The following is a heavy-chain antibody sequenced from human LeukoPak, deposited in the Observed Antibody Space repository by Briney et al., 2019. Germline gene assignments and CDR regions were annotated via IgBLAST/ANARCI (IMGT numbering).Heavy chain of an antibody. CDR2: IDGSDGAS. D-gene: IGHD1-26*01. CDR3: ARVDSGNYDY. CDR1: GFRFSSYV. V-gene: IGHV3-23*01. Sequence: PGGSLRLSCAASGFRFSSYVMSWVRRAPGKGLEYVSSIDGSDGASYYADSVKGRFTISRDNSKNTLFPQMNSLRVEDTAVYYCARVDSGNYDYWGQGTLLTVSS. J-gene: IGHJ4*02.